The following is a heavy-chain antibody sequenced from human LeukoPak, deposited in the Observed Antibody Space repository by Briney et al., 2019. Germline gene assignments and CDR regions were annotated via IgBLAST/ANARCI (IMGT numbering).Heavy chain of an antibody. CDR2: ISPSGTDI. D-gene: IGHD3-10*01. CDR3: ANHPYNYGSGTNPRDYYYYYYMDV. CDR1: GFTLTDTY. V-gene: IGHV3-11*01. J-gene: IGHJ6*03. Sequence: GGSLRLSCAVSGFTLTDTYMTWIRQAPGKGLESLSYISPSGTDISYADSVKGRFTISRDNAKNSLYLQMNSLRAEDTAVYYCANHPYNYGSGTNPRDYYYYYYMDVWGKGTTVTVSS.